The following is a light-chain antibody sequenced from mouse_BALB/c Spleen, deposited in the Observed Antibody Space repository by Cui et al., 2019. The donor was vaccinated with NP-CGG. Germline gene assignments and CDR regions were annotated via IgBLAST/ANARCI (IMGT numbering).Light chain of an antibody. Sequence: AVATQEFALTTSPGETVTLTCRSNTGAVTTSNYANWVQEKPDHLFTGLIGGTNNRAPGVPARFSGSLIGDKAALTITGAQTEDEAIYFCALWYSNHWVFGGGTKLTVL. CDR1: TGAVTTSNY. CDR3: ALWYSNHWV. J-gene: IGLJ1*01. V-gene: IGLV1*01. CDR2: GTN.